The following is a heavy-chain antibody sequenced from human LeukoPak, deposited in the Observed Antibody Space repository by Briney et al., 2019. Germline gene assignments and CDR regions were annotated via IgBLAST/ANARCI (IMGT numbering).Heavy chain of an antibody. CDR2: ITGSGGNT. D-gene: IGHD3-9*01. J-gene: IGHJ5*01. V-gene: IGHV3-23*01. CDR3: AQRGDYDVLTGYYGSDS. CDR1: GFTFSNYA. Sequence: GAALRLSWAASGFTFSNYAMGWVRQAPGKGLEGVSAITGSGGNTYYADSVKGRFIISRDNSKNTVFLQMNRLRAEDTAVYYCAQRGDYDVLTGYYGSDSWGQGTLVTVSS.